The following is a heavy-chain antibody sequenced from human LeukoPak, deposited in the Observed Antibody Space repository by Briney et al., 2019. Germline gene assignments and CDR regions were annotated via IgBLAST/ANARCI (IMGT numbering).Heavy chain of an antibody. CDR1: GYTFTSYG. Sequence: ASVTVSCKASGYTFTSYGISCVRQAPGQGLEWMGWISGYNGNTNCAQKLQGRVTMTTDTSTSTAYMELRSLRSDDTAVYYCARDRGGIPFDPWGQGTLVTVSS. D-gene: IGHD3-10*01. V-gene: IGHV1-18*01. CDR3: ARDRGGIPFDP. CDR2: ISGYNGNT. J-gene: IGHJ5*02.